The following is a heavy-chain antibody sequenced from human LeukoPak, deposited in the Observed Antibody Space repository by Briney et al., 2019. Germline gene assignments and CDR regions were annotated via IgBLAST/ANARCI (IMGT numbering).Heavy chain of an antibody. CDR2: ISGSGGST. V-gene: IGHV3-23*01. J-gene: IGHJ4*02. Sequence: GGSLRLSCAASGFTFSSYAMSWVRQAPGKGLEWVSAISGSGGSTYYADSVKGRFTISRDNSKNTLYLQMNSLRAEDTAVYYCANNYGSGYYTEFDYWGQETLVTVSS. CDR3: ANNYGSGYYTEFDY. D-gene: IGHD3-22*01. CDR1: GFTFSSYA.